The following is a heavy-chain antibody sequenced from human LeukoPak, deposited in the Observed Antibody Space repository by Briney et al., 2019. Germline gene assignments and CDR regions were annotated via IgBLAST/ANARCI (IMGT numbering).Heavy chain of an antibody. V-gene: IGHV3-49*04. J-gene: IGHJ6*03. CDR3: TRDSGYCSGTSCYFPEDYYYYYMDV. CDR2: IRSKTYGGTT. CDR1: GFTFSRHG. D-gene: IGHD2-2*01. Sequence: GGSLRLSCVASGFTFSRHGMNWVRQAPGKGLEWVGFIRSKTYGGTTEYAASVKGRSTISRDDSKSIAYLQMNSLKTEDTAVYYCTRDSGYCSGTSCYFPEDYYYYYMDVWGKGTTVTVSS.